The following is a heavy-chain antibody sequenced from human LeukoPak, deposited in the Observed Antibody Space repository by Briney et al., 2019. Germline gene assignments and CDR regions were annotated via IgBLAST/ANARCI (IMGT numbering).Heavy chain of an antibody. D-gene: IGHD3-9*01. J-gene: IGHJ3*02. CDR3: ARSIRLFDWFDAFDI. CDR1: GYTFTSYG. Sequence: ASVKVSCKASGYTFTSYGISWVRQARGQGLEWMGWISAYNGYTNYAQKLQGRVTITTDTSTSTAYMELRSLRSDDTAVYYCARSIRLFDWFDAFDIWGQGTMVTVSS. CDR2: ISAYNGYT. V-gene: IGHV1-18*01.